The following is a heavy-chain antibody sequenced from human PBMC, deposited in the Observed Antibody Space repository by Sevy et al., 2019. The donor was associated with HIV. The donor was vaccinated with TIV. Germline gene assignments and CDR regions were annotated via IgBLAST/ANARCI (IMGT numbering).Heavy chain of an antibody. CDR1: GFSLNPYW. J-gene: IGHJ4*02. CDR2: INQDGSVN. V-gene: IGHV3-7*01. CDR3: VRAIATADSF. Sequence: GGSLRLSCVASGFSLNPYWMLWVRQAPGKGLEWVANINQDGSVNYYADSVKGRFTISRDNARNLVSLQMNILRVEDTAVYYCVRAIATADSFWGQGTLVTVSS. D-gene: IGHD6-13*01.